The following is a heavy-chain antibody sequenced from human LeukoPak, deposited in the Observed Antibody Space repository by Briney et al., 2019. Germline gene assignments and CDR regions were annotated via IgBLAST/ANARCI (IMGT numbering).Heavy chain of an antibody. D-gene: IGHD6-6*01. V-gene: IGHV1-69*05. Sequence: ASVKVSCKASGYTFTSYYMHWVRQAPGQGLEWMGRIIPIFGTANYAQKFQGRVTITTDESTSTAYMELSSLRSEDTAVYYCARGPIAARPDNWFDPWGQGTLVTVSS. J-gene: IGHJ5*02. CDR1: GYTFTSYY. CDR2: IIPIFGTA. CDR3: ARGPIAARPDNWFDP.